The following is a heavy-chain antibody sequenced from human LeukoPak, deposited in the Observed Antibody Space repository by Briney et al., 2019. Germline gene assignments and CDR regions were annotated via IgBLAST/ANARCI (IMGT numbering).Heavy chain of an antibody. J-gene: IGHJ4*02. Sequence: GGSLRLSCAAAGFTFSSYAISWVRQAPGKGLEWVSAISGSGGSTYYADSVKGRFTISRDNSKNTLYLQMNSLRAEDTAVYYCTKLTIFGNDYWGQGTLVTVSS. CDR1: GFTFSSYA. V-gene: IGHV3-23*01. D-gene: IGHD3-3*01. CDR3: TKLTIFGNDY. CDR2: ISGSGGST.